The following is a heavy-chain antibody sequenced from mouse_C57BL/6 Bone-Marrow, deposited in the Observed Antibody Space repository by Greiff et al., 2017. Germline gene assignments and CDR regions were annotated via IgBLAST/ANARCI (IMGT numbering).Heavy chain of an antibody. Sequence: QVQLKPPGAELVMPGASVKLSCKASGYTFTSYWMPWVKQRPGQGLEWIGEIDPSDSYTNYNQKFKGKSTLTVDTSYSTAYMQLSSLTSEDSAVYYCARAYGSSQKGYFDYWGQGTTLTVSS. J-gene: IGHJ2*01. CDR3: ARAYGSSQKGYFDY. CDR2: IDPSDSYT. CDR1: GYTFTSYW. D-gene: IGHD1-1*01. V-gene: IGHV1-69*01.